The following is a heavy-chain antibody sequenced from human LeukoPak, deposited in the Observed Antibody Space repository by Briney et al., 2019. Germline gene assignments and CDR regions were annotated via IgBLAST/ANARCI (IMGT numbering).Heavy chain of an antibody. CDR1: GYSFTSYW. CDR2: IYVGDSDT. J-gene: IGHJ5*02. V-gene: IGHV5-51*01. Sequence: GESLKISCKGSGYSFTSYWIGWGRQMPGKGLEWMGIIYVGDSDTRYSPSFQGQVTISADKSISTAYLQWSSLKASDTAMYYCARQLPPVRQQENWFDPWGQGTLVTVSS. CDR3: ARQLPPVRQQENWFDP. D-gene: IGHD6-13*01.